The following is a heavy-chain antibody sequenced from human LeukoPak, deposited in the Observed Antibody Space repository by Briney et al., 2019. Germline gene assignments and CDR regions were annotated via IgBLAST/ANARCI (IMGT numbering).Heavy chain of an antibody. Sequence: GGSLRLSCAASGFTFSSHAMTWVRQAPGKGLEWVSGISRTGSDTYYADSVKGRFIIPRDNSKSTMSLQMNSLRAEDTATYYCARRQVGYTFGSPDCWGQGTLVTVSS. J-gene: IGHJ4*02. CDR2: ISRTGSDT. V-gene: IGHV3-23*05. CDR3: ARRQVGYTFGSPDC. D-gene: IGHD5-18*01. CDR1: GFTFSSHA.